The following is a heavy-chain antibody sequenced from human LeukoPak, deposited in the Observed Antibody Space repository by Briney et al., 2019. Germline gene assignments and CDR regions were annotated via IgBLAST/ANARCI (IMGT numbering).Heavy chain of an antibody. J-gene: IGHJ5*02. Sequence: PGGSLRLSCVASGFILKDYWMTWVRQAPGKGLEWVANIKQDGSDKNYVDSVKGRFTISRDNAKNSLYLQMNSLRDEDTALYYCARGANAPSTWGRGTLVTVSS. V-gene: IGHV3-7*01. CDR1: GFILKDYW. CDR3: ARGANAPST. D-gene: IGHD2-8*01. CDR2: IKQDGSDK.